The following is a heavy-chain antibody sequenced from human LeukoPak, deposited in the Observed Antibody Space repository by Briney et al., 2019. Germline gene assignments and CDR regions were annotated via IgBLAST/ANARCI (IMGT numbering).Heavy chain of an antibody. CDR3: ARGRRTRGFDY. CDR1: GGSFSGYY. CDR2: INHSGST. Sequence: SETLSLTCAVCGGSFSGYYWSWIRQPPGKGLEWIGEINHSGSTNYNPSLKSRVTISVDTSKNQFSLKLSSVTAADTAVYYCARGRRTRGFDYWGQGTLVTVSS. J-gene: IGHJ4*02. D-gene: IGHD3-10*01. V-gene: IGHV4-34*01.